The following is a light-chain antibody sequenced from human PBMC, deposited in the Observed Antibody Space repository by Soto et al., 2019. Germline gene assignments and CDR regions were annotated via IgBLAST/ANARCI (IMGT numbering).Light chain of an antibody. CDR3: ACWDNDLNGPI. CDR2: RNN. V-gene: IGLV1-47*01. CDR1: ASNVGSTY. Sequence: QSVLTQPPSASGTPGQRVSISCSGSASNVGSTYVFWYQQLPGAAPALLIYRNNQRPSGVSDRFSGSKSGTSASLAISGLQVDDEADYYCACWDNDLNGPIFGGGTKLTVL. J-gene: IGLJ2*01.